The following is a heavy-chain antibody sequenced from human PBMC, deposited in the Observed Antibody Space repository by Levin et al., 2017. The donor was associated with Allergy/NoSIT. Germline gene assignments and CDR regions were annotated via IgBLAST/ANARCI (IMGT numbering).Heavy chain of an antibody. CDR1: GGSISSYY. J-gene: IGHJ4*02. D-gene: IGHD2-2*01. Sequence: SETLSLTCTVSGGSISSYYWSWIRQPPGKGLEWIGYIYYSGSTNYNPSLKSRVTISVDTSKNQFSLKLSSVTAADTAVYYCARHQEDIVVVPAALHFDYWGQGTLVTVSS. CDR3: ARHQEDIVVVPAALHFDY. CDR2: IYYSGST. V-gene: IGHV4-59*08.